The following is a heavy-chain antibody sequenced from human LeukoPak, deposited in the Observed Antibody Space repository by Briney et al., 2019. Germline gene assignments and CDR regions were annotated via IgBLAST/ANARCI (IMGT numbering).Heavy chain of an antibody. CDR2: IIPIFATT. J-gene: IGHJ3*02. CDR3: ARVTRHFDWLLGAFDI. Sequence: SVKVSCKASGGTFSSYAISWVRQAPGQGLEWMGGIIPIFATTNYAQKFQGRVTITADESTSTAYMELSSLRSDDTAVYYCARVTRHFDWLLGAFDIWGQGTMVTVSS. V-gene: IGHV1-69*13. CDR1: GGTFSSYA. D-gene: IGHD3-9*01.